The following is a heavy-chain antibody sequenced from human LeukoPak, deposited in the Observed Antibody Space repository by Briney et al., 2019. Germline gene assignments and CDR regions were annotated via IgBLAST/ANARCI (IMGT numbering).Heavy chain of an antibody. V-gene: IGHV1-46*01. CDR2: INPSGGST. J-gene: IGHJ4*02. Sequence: GASVKVSCKASGYTFTSYGISWVRQAPGQGLEWMGIINPSGGSTSYAQKFQGRVTMTRDTSISTAYMELSRLRSDDTAVYYCARGGLYSPVASNDYWGQGTLVTVSS. D-gene: IGHD5-12*01. CDR3: ARGGLYSPVASNDY. CDR1: GYTFTSYG.